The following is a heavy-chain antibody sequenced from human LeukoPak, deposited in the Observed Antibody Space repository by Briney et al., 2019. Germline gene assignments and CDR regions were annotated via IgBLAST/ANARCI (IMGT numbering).Heavy chain of an antibody. D-gene: IGHD7-27*01. J-gene: IGHJ6*03. V-gene: IGHV4-34*01. CDR1: GGSFSGYY. Sequence: PSETLSLTCAVYGGSFSGYYWSWIRQPPGKGLEWIGEINHSGSTNYNPSLKSRVTISVDTSKNQFSLKLSSVTAADTAVYYCARFWAYYYYMDVWDKGTTVTVSS. CDR3: ARFWAYYYYMDV. CDR2: INHSGST.